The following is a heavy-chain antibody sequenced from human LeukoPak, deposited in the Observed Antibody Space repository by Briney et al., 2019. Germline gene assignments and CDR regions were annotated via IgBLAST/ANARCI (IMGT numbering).Heavy chain of an antibody. CDR3: AKGSVQLERVGMNLYFDL. V-gene: IGHV3-23*01. D-gene: IGHD1-1*01. CDR1: GFTFNNYA. CDR2: IGGSGRST. J-gene: IGHJ2*01. Sequence: PGGSLGLSCAASGFTFNNYAMNWVRQAPGKGLEWVSGIGGSGRSTYYADSVKGRFTISRDNSKNTLYLQMNSLRVEDTAVYYCAKGSVQLERVGMNLYFDLWGRGTLVTVSS.